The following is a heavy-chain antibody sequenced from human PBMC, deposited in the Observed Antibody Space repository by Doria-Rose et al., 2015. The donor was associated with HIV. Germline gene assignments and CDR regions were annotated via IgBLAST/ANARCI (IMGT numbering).Heavy chain of an antibody. V-gene: IGHV3-33*06. D-gene: IGHD2-2*01. Sequence: PWVRQAPGKGLEWVAVIWYDGSNKYYGDSVKGRFTISRDNSKNTLHLQMNSLRVEDTAVYFCAKDTSGWGTGSDYWGQGTLVTVSS. CDR3: AKDTSGWGTGSDY. J-gene: IGHJ4*02. CDR2: IWYDGSNK.